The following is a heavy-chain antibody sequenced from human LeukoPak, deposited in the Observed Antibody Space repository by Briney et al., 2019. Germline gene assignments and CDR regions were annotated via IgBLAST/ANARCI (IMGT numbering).Heavy chain of an antibody. CDR3: ARGPPPDLDY. J-gene: IGHJ4*02. CDR2: IHPSGST. V-gene: IGHV4-4*07. CDR1: GDSISSYY. Sequence: SETLSLTCTVSGDSISSYYWSWIRQPAGKGLEWIGRIHPSGSTNYNPSHKSRVTLSVDTSKNEFSLKLSSVTAADTAVYYCARGPPPDLDYWGRGTLVTVSS.